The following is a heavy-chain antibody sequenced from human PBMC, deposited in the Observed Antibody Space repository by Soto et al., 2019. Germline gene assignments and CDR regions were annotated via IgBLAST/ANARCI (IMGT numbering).Heavy chain of an antibody. V-gene: IGHV1-69*01. D-gene: IGHD6-13*01. Sequence: QVQLVQSGAEVKKPGSSVKVSCKASGGTFSSYAISWVRQAPGQGLEWMGGIIPIFGTANYAQKFQGRVTITADESTSTAYMELSSLRSEDTAVYYCGRGKSSSWHKGYNWFDPWGQGTLVTVSS. CDR1: GGTFSSYA. CDR2: IIPIFGTA. J-gene: IGHJ5*02. CDR3: GRGKSSSWHKGYNWFDP.